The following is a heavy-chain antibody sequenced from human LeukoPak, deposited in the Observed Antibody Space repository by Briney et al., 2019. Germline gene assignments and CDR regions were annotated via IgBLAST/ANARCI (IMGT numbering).Heavy chain of an antibody. J-gene: IGHJ4*02. D-gene: IGHD1-7*01. Sequence: ASVKVSRKASGYTFTSYYLNWVRQAPGQGLEWLGWIHPSSGVAKLPQRFQGRVTMARDTSITTAYMELSSLRSDDTAVYYCARSPPIWNYVDYFDYWGQGGLVSVSS. CDR1: GYTFTSYY. CDR2: IHPSSGVA. V-gene: IGHV1-2*02. CDR3: ARSPPIWNYVDYFDY.